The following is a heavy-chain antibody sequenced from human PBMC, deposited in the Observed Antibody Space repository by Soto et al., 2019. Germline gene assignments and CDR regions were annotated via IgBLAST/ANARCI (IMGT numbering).Heavy chain of an antibody. J-gene: IGHJ4*02. Sequence: GGSLRLSCAASGFTFSSYGMHWVRQAPGKGLEWVAVIWYDGSNKYYADSVKGRFTISRDNSKNTLYLQMNSLRAEDTVVYYCASASIAARLTPFDYWGQGTLVTVSS. CDR1: GFTFSSYG. CDR3: ASASIAARLTPFDY. V-gene: IGHV3-33*01. CDR2: IWYDGSNK. D-gene: IGHD6-6*01.